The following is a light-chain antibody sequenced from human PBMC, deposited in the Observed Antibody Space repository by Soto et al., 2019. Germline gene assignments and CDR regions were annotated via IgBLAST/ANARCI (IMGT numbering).Light chain of an antibody. CDR1: SSDVGAYNY. Sequence: QSALTQPRSVSGSPGQSVTISCTGTSSDVGAYNYVSGYQHHPGKAPKVMIYDVSERPSGVPDRFSGSKSDNKASLTISGLQAEDEADYYCCAYAGSYSWVFGGGTKVTVL. CDR3: CAYAGSYSWV. J-gene: IGLJ3*02. V-gene: IGLV2-11*01. CDR2: DVS.